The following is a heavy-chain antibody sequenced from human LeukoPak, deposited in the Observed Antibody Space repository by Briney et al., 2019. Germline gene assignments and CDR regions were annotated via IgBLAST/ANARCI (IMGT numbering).Heavy chain of an antibody. CDR3: ARDSDYYDSSGYPPKLDY. CDR2: IIPIFGTA. D-gene: IGHD3-22*01. CDR1: GGTFSSYA. J-gene: IGHJ4*02. Sequence: ASVKVSCKASGGTFSSYAISWVRQAPGQGLEWMGGIIPIFGTANYAQKFQGRVTMTRDMSTSTVYMELSSLRSEDTAVYYCARDSDYYDSSGYPPKLDYWGQGTLVTVSS. V-gene: IGHV1-69*05.